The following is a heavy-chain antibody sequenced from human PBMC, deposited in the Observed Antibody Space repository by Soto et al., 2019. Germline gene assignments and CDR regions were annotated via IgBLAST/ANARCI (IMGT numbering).Heavy chain of an antibody. CDR3: ARDSIRVPADFDY. V-gene: IGHV3-33*01. J-gene: IGHJ4*02. Sequence: QVQLVESGGGVVQPGRSLRLSCAASGFTFTNYGFHWVRQAPGKGLERVAAIWSDGNNRYNGGAVEGRFTISKDNSKNMLYLQMNDLRVEDTALYYCARDSIRVPADFDYWGQGTLVTVSS. CDR1: GFTFTNYG. D-gene: IGHD1-20*01. CDR2: IWSDGNNR.